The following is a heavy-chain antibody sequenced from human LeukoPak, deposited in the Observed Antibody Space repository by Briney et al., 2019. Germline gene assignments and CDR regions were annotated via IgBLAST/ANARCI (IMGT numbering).Heavy chain of an antibody. CDR2: IYSGYST. Sequence: GGSLRLSCAASGFTVSSSYMSWVRQAPGRGLEWVSVIYSGYSTYYADSVKGRFTISRDNSKNTLYLQMNSLRAEDTAVYYCARDPGMVVFYYGMDVWGQGTTVTVSS. CDR3: ARDPGMVVFYYGMDV. J-gene: IGHJ6*02. CDR1: GFTVSSSY. V-gene: IGHV3-66*01. D-gene: IGHD3-10*01.